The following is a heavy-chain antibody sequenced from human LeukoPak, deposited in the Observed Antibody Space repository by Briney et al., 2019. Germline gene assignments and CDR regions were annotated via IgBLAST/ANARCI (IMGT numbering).Heavy chain of an antibody. D-gene: IGHD6-19*01. Sequence: ASVKVSCKASGGTFSSYAISWVRQAPGQGLEWMGRIIPILGIANYAQKFQGRVTITANKSTSTAYMELSSLRSEDTAVYYCARLVWDLVAAIAVAGTLGRNYYYYGMDVWGQGTTVTVSS. V-gene: IGHV1-69*04. CDR1: GGTFSSYA. CDR2: IIPILGIA. CDR3: ARLVWDLVAAIAVAGTLGRNYYYYGMDV. J-gene: IGHJ6*02.